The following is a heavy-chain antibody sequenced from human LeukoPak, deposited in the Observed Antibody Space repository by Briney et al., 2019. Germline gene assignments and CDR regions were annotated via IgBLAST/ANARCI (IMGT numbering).Heavy chain of an antibody. Sequence: SETLSLTCTVSGGSISSGSYYWSWIPQPAGKGLEWIGRIYTSGSTNYNPSLKSRVTISVDTSKSQFSLKLSSVTAADTAVYYCARYSGSPNWYYYYYMDVWGKGTTVTVSS. CDR2: IYTSGST. D-gene: IGHD1-26*01. V-gene: IGHV4-61*02. CDR1: GGSISSGSYY. CDR3: ARYSGSPNWYYYYYMDV. J-gene: IGHJ6*03.